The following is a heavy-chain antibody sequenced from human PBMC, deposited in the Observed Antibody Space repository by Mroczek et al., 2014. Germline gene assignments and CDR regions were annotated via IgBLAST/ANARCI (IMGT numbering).Heavy chain of an antibody. D-gene: IGHD2-2*01. J-gene: IGHJ4*02. V-gene: IGHV4-39*01. CDR2: IYYSGST. CDR3: ARRTHYCSSTSCYPFDY. CDR1: GGSISSSSYY. Sequence: QVQLQQWGPGLVKPSETLSLTCTVSGGSISSSSYYWGWIRQPPGKGLEWIGSIYYSGSTYYNPSLKSRVTISVDTSKNQFSLKLSSVTAADTAVYYCARRTHYCSSTSCYPFDYVGPGNPGHRLL.